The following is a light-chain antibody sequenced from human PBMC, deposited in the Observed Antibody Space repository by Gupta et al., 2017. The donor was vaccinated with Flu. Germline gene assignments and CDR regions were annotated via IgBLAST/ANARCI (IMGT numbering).Light chain of an antibody. Sequence: QSELTQPRSLAGSLGKSFTISCTGTSSDVGSYNSVYWYQHHAGKAPKLIIFDVSDRPSGVPDRFSASKAGNTASLTISGLQAEDEADYYCCSCAVTYTLSVFGGWTKLTVL. J-gene: IGLJ2*01. CDR3: CSCAVTYTLSV. V-gene: IGLV2-11*01. CDR1: SSDVGSYNS. CDR2: DVS.